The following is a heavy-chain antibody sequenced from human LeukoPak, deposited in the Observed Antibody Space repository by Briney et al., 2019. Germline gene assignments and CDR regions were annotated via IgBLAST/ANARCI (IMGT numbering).Heavy chain of an antibody. CDR2: SYYSGST. D-gene: IGHD2-15*01. CDR1: GGSISSSSYY. J-gene: IGHJ4*02. CDR3: AGLDIVVVVAARRAPNDY. Sequence: SETLSLICTVSGGSISSSSYYWGWIRQPPGRGLEWIGSSYYSGSTYYNPSLKSRVTISVDTSKNLFSLKLSSVTAADTAVYYCAGLDIVVVVAARRAPNDYWGQGTLVTVSS. V-gene: IGHV4-39*01.